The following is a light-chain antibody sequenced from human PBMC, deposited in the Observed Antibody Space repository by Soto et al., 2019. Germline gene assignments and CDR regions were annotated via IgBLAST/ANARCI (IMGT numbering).Light chain of an antibody. CDR3: QQSYSTPHWIT. CDR1: QSISSY. Sequence: DIQMTQSPSSLSASVGDRVTITCRASQSISSYLNWYQQKPGKAPKLLIYAASSLQSGVPSRFSGSGSGTDFTLTISSLQPEDFATYYCQQSYSTPHWITFGQGTRLEIK. V-gene: IGKV1-39*01. CDR2: AAS. J-gene: IGKJ5*01.